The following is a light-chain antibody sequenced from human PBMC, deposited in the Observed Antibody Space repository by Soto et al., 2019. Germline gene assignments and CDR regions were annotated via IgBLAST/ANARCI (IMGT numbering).Light chain of an antibody. CDR2: GAS. Sequence: IVLTQYPGTLSLSPGDRVTLSCRASQSVNTKLAWYQQKPGQAPTLLMSGASNRASGVPVRFSGSGSGTDFTLTISRLEPEEFALYYCQQYGGSPITFGLGTRLEIK. V-gene: IGKV3-20*01. CDR3: QQYGGSPIT. CDR1: QSVNTK. J-gene: IGKJ5*01.